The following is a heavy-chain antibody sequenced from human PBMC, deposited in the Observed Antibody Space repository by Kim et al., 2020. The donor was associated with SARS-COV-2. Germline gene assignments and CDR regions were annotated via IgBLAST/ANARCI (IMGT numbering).Heavy chain of an antibody. J-gene: IGHJ4*02. CDR3: ARPSSSHVDF. Sequence: GGSLRLSCAASGFIFRNFGMRWVRQAPGKGLEWVAFISNDGTTAIYADSVRGRFTISRDNSENKLYLQMDSLSAGDTAVYYCARPSSSHVDFWGQGTLVTVSS. V-gene: IGHV3-33*05. CDR1: GFIFRNFG. D-gene: IGHD3-10*01. CDR2: ISNDGTTA.